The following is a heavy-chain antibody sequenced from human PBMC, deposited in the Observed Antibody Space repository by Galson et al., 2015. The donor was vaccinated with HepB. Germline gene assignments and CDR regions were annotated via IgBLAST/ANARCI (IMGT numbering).Heavy chain of an antibody. V-gene: IGHV3-23*01. CDR2: ISGSGGST. CDR3: AKDLSLFGVVPRGWFDP. D-gene: IGHD3-3*01. J-gene: IGHJ5*02. CDR1: GFTFSSYA. Sequence: SLRLSCAASGFTFSSYAMSWVRQAPGKGLEWVSAISGSGGSTYYADSVKGRFTISGDNSKNTLYLQMNSLRAEDTAVYYCAKDLSLFGVVPRGWFDPWGQGTLVTVSS.